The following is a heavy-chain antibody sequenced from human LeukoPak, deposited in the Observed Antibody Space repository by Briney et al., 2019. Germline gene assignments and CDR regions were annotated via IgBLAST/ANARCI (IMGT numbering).Heavy chain of an antibody. CDR3: ARIATIWFGELENYFDY. J-gene: IGHJ4*02. V-gene: IGHV1-18*04. CDR2: ISAYNGNT. CDR1: GYTFTSYG. D-gene: IGHD3-10*01. Sequence: ASVKVSCKASGYTFTSYGISWVRQAPGQGLEWMGWISAYNGNTNYAQKLRGRVTMTTDTSTSTAYMELRSLRSDDTAVYYCARIATIWFGELENYFDYWGQGTLVTVSS.